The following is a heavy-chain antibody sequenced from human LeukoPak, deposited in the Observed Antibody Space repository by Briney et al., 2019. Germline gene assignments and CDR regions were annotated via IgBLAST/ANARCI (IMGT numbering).Heavy chain of an antibody. J-gene: IGHJ5*02. CDR2: IYYSGST. D-gene: IGHD3-10*01. CDR1: GGSFSGYY. V-gene: IGHV4-59*01. CDR3: ARGVVRGNNWFDP. Sequence: PSETLSLTCAVYGGSFSGYYWSWIRQPPGKGLEWIGYIYYSGSTNYNPSLKSRVTISVDTSKNQFSLKLSSVTAADTAVYYCARGVVRGNNWFDPWGQGTLVTVSS.